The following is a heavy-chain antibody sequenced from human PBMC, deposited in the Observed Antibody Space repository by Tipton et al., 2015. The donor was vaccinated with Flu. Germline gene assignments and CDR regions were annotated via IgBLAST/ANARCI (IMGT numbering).Heavy chain of an antibody. D-gene: IGHD3-10*02. CDR1: GGSIDNSGYY. V-gene: IGHV4-39*01. CDR3: ARLSYYDVDLKNFYFDY. J-gene: IGHJ4*02. Sequence: TLSLTCAVSGGSIDNSGYYWGWIRQPPGKGLEWVGSIYPSRTTYYNPSLKSRVTISADTSKSQFSLMLRSVTAADTAVYYCARLSYYDVDLKNFYFDYWGQGALVTVSS. CDR2: IYPSRTT.